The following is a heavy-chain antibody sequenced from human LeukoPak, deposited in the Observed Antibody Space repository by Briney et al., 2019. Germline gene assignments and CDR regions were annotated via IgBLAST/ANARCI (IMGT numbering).Heavy chain of an antibody. CDR2: ISGSGGST. D-gene: IGHD5-12*01. CDR1: GFMFSSYW. V-gene: IGHV3-23*01. CDR3: AKDRFYSGFPPGF. Sequence: GGSLRLSCAASGFMFSSYWMSWVRQAPGKGLEWVSAISGSGGSTYYADSVKGRFTISRDNSKNTLYLQMNSLRAEDTAVYYCAKDRFYSGFPPGFWGQGTLVTVSS. J-gene: IGHJ4*02.